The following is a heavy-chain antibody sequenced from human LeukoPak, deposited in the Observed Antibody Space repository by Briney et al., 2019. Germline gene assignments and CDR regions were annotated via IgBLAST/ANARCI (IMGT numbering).Heavy chain of an antibody. Sequence: ASVKVSCKASGYTFTSNYIHWVRQAPGQGLEWMGIINPRDGYTSYAQKFQGRVTMTRDTSTSTVHMAVSSLRSEGTAVYYCARERGSGYYILDYWGQGTLVTVSS. J-gene: IGHJ4*02. CDR3: ARERGSGYYILDY. V-gene: IGHV1-46*01. CDR2: INPRDGYT. CDR1: GYTFTSNY. D-gene: IGHD3-22*01.